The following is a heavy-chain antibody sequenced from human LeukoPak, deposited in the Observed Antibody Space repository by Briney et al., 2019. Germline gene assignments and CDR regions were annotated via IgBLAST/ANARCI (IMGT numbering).Heavy chain of an antibody. V-gene: IGHV3-23*01. J-gene: IGHJ5*02. D-gene: IGHD3-16*01. Sequence: GGSLRLSCAASGFNFRLFAMTWVRQAPGKGLEWGLGVGSSAASTFYADSVKGRFTIFRDYFDNTLYLEMNSLTVEDTAIYYCVRDRGPYVGIGNNWFDPWGQGTLVTVSS. CDR3: VRDRGPYVGIGNNWFDP. CDR2: VGSSAAST. CDR1: GFNFRLFA.